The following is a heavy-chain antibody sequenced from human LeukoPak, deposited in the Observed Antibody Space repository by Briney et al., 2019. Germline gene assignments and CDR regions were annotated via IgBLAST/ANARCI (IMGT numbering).Heavy chain of an antibody. CDR3: ARGTRYYYDSSGYYYLDY. Sequence: SETLSLTCTVSGGSISSYYWSWIRQPPGKGLEWIGYIYYSGSTNYNPSLKSRVTISVDTSKNQFSLKLSSVTAAGTAVYYCARGTRYYYDSSGYYYLDYWGQGTLVTVSS. J-gene: IGHJ4*02. CDR2: IYYSGST. CDR1: GGSISSYY. V-gene: IGHV4-59*01. D-gene: IGHD3-22*01.